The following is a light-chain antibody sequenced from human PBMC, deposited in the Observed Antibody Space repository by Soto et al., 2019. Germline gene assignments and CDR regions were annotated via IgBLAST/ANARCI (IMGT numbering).Light chain of an antibody. CDR2: DVS. J-gene: IGLJ1*01. CDR3: CSYAGSYTHV. Sequence: QSALTQPRSVSGSPGQSVTISCTGTSSDVGGYNYFSWYHQHPGKAPKLRIYDVSKRPSGVPDRFSGSKSGNTASLTISWLQAEDEADYYCCSYAGSYTHVFGPGTKLTVL. V-gene: IGLV2-11*01. CDR1: SSDVGGYNY.